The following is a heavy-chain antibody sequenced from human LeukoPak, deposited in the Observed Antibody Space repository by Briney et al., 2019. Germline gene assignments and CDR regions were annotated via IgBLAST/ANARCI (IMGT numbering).Heavy chain of an antibody. CDR1: GFTFSSYS. V-gene: IGHV3-21*01. D-gene: IGHD2-15*01. J-gene: IGHJ4*02. CDR2: ISSSSSYI. CDR3: ARRGYYFDY. Sequence: GGPLRLSCAASGFTFSSYSMNWVRQAPGKGLEWVSSISSSSSYIYYADSVKGRFTISRDNAKNSLYLQVNSLRAEDTAVYYCARRGYYFDYWGQGTLVTVSS.